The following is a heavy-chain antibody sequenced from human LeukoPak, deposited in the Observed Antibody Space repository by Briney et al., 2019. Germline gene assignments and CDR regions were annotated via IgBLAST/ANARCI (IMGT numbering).Heavy chain of an antibody. V-gene: IGHV3-23*01. CDR1: GFTFSSYA. J-gene: IGHJ4*02. Sequence: QTGGSLRLSCAASGFTFSSYAMSWVRQAPGKGLEWVSAISGSGGSTYYADSVKGRFTISRDNSKNTLYPQMNSLRAEDTAVYYCAKQCGGDCYGYYFDYWGQGTLVTVSS. CDR3: AKQCGGDCYGYYFDY. CDR2: ISGSGGST. D-gene: IGHD2-21*02.